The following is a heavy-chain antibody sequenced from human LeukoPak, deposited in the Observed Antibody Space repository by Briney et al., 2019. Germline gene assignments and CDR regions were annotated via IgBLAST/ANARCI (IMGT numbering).Heavy chain of an antibody. J-gene: IGHJ5*02. CDR2: IIPIFGIT. Sequence: SVKVSCKSSGGTFSTYAVTWVRQAPGQGLEWIGGIIPIFGITNYAQKFQGRVTITADESTSTVFMDLSSLRSEDMALYYCARGPGDYGDFNWFDRWGQGTLLTVSS. D-gene: IGHD4-17*01. CDR1: GGTFSTYA. V-gene: IGHV1-69*13. CDR3: ARGPGDYGDFNWFDR.